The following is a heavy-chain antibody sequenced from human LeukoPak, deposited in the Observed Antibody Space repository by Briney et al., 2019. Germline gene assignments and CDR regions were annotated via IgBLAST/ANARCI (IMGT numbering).Heavy chain of an antibody. D-gene: IGHD6-19*01. CDR2: FDPEDGET. CDR1: GYTLTELS. J-gene: IGHJ6*02. V-gene: IGHV1-24*01. CDR3: ATAQQWLVRTSRSYYYYGMDV. Sequence: ASVKVSCKVSGYTLTELSMHWVRQAPGKGLEWMGGFDPEDGETIYAQKFQGRVTMTEDISTDTAYMELSSLRSEDTAVYYCATAQQWLVRTSRSYYYYGMDVWGQGTTVTVSS.